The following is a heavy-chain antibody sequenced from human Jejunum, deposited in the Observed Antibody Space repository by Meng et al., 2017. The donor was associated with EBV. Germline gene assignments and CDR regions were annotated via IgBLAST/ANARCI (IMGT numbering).Heavy chain of an antibody. Sequence: LWRSGASVRGLGALRKSYMKASGYTFNKYGVSWVRQAPRQGLEWMGWISAYNGNTDYAQKLQGRVTMTTDTPTSTAYMELRSLRSDDTAVYYCTILSHCDGGICYSYDYWGQGTLVTVSS. CDR1: GYTFNKYG. CDR3: TILSHCDGGICYSYDY. V-gene: IGHV1-18*01. J-gene: IGHJ4*02. CDR2: ISAYNGNT. D-gene: IGHD2-15*01.